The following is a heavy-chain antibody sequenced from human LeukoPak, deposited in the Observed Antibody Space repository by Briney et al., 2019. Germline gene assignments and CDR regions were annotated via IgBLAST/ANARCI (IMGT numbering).Heavy chain of an antibody. CDR2: IIPIFGTA. J-gene: IGHJ6*03. Sequence: GASVKVSCKASGGTFSSYAISWVRQAPGQGLEWMGGIIPIFGTANYAQKFQGRVTITADESTSTAYMELSSLRSEDTAVYYCARDRRIQLWSQPYYMDVWGKGTTVTISS. CDR3: ARDRRIQLWSQPYYMDV. CDR1: GGTFSSYA. D-gene: IGHD5-18*01. V-gene: IGHV1-69*13.